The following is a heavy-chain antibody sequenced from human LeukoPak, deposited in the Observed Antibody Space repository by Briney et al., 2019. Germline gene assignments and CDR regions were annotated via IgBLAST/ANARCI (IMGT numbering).Heavy chain of an antibody. V-gene: IGHV4-34*01. J-gene: IGHJ2*01. CDR3: ARLARSTRDYSWHFDL. CDR2: INHSGST. CDR1: GGSFSGYY. Sequence: PSETLSLTCAVYGGSFSGYYWSWIRQPPGKGLEWIGEINHSGSTNYNPSLKSRATTSVDTSKNQFSLKLSSVTVADMAVYYCARLARSTRDYSWHFDLWGRGTLVTVSS. D-gene: IGHD4-17*01.